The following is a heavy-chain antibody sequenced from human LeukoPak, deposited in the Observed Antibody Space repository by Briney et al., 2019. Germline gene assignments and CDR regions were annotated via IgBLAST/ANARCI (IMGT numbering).Heavy chain of an antibody. CDR2: IIPIFGTA. J-gene: IGHJ6*03. D-gene: IGHD2-2*01. V-gene: IGHV1-69*01. CDR3: ARDTAAPYYYYYYMDV. Sequence: GSSVKVSCKASGGTFSSYAISWVRQAPGQGLEWMGGIIPIFGTANCAQKFQGRVTITADESTSTAYMELSSLRSEDTAVYYCARDTAAPYYYYYYMDVWGKGTTVTVSS. CDR1: GGTFSSYA.